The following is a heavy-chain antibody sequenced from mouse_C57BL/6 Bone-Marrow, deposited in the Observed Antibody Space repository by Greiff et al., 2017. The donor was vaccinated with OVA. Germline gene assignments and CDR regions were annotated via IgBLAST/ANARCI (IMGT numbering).Heavy chain of an antibody. Sequence: VQLQESGGGLVKPGGSLKLSCAASGFTFSDYGMHWVRQAPEQGLEWVAYISSGSSTIYYADTVKGRFTISRDNAKNTLFLQITSLRSEDTAMYYCARLGGLLYYFDYWGQGTTLTVSS. CDR3: ARLGGLLYYFDY. CDR2: ISSGSSTI. J-gene: IGHJ2*01. D-gene: IGHD3-3*01. V-gene: IGHV5-17*01. CDR1: GFTFSDYG.